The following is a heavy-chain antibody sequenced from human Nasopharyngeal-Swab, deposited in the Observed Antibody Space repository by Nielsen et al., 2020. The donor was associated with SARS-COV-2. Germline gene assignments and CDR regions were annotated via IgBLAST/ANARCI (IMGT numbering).Heavy chain of an antibody. CDR2: INHSGST. CDR3: ARVPGYYYYYMDV. Sequence: SETLSLTCAVYGGSFSGYYWSWIPQPPGKGPEWIGEINHSGSTNYNPSLMRRVTISVDTSKNQFSLKLSSVTAADTAVYYCARVPGYYYYYMDVWGKGTTVTVSS. CDR1: GGSFSGYY. J-gene: IGHJ6*03. V-gene: IGHV4-34*01.